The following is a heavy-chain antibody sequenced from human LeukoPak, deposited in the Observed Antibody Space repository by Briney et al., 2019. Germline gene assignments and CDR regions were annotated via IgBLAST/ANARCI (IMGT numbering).Heavy chain of an antibody. D-gene: IGHD3-10*01. J-gene: IGHJ5*02. CDR3: ARDGENYCGSGSYYIGGCFDP. V-gene: IGHV1-2*02. Sequence: ASVKVSCKASGYTFTGYYMHWVRQAPGQGLEWMGWINPNSGGTNYAQKFQGRVTMTRDTSISTAYMELSRLRSDDTAVYYCARDGENYCGSGSYYIGGCFDPWGQGTLVTVSS. CDR2: INPNSGGT. CDR1: GYTFTGYY.